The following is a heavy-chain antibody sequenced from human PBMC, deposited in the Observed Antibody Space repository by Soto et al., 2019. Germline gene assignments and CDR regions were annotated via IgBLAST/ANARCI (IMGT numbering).Heavy chain of an antibody. CDR2: ISWNSETI. J-gene: IGHJ4*02. Sequence: EVQLVESGGGLVQPGRSLRLSCAASGFTVDDYAMHWVLQAPGKGLEWVSGISWNSETIDYADSVKGRFTIARDNAKSSLFLQMNSLRPDYTALYYCAKDMKWGGMTTIHYFDSWGQGTLVTVSS. V-gene: IGHV3-9*01. D-gene: IGHD4-17*01. CDR1: GFTVDDYA. CDR3: AKDMKWGGMTTIHYFDS.